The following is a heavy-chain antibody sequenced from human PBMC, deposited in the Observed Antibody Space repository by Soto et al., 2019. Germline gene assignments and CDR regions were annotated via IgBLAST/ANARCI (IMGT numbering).Heavy chain of an antibody. Sequence: QVQLVESGGGVVQPGRSLRLSCVASGFTFRSYDMHWVRQAPGKGLEWVAVTSSDEKKTYYTDSVKGRFTISRDNSKNTLYLQVNSLTAEDTAVYYCARAMDTAKASKDNWFDPWGQGTLDTVSS. CDR2: TSSDEKKT. J-gene: IGHJ5*02. CDR3: ARAMDTAKASKDNWFDP. D-gene: IGHD5-18*01. CDR1: GFTFRSYD. V-gene: IGHV3-30*03.